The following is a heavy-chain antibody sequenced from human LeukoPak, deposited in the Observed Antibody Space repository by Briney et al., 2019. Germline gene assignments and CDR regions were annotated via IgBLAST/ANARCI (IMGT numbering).Heavy chain of an antibody. D-gene: IGHD3-3*01. CDR3: AREAGALRFLEWAYNWFDP. V-gene: IGHV4-61*02. J-gene: IGHJ5*02. CDR1: GGSISSSSYY. Sequence: SETLSLTCTVSGGSISSSSYYWSWIRQPAGKGLEWIGRIYASGSTKQNPSLKTRVTISVDESKTHFSLKLSSVTAADTAVYYCAREAGALRFLEWAYNWFDPWGQGTLVTVSS. CDR2: IYASGST.